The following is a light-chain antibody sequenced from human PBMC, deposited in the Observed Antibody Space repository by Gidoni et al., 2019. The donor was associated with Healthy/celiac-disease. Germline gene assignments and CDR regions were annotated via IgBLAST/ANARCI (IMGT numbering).Light chain of an antibody. Sequence: DIQMTQSPSSLSASGGDRVTITCRASQSISSYLNWYQQKPGKAPKLLIYAASSLQSGVPSRFSGSGSGTDFTPTISSLQPEDFAPYYCQQSYSTPETFGQGTKVEIK. J-gene: IGKJ1*01. CDR2: AAS. CDR3: QQSYSTPET. CDR1: QSISSY. V-gene: IGKV1-39*01.